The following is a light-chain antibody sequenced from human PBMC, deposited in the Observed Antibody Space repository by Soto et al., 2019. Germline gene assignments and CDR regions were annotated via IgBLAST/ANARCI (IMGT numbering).Light chain of an antibody. CDR3: QQFSSWVRT. CDR1: QSFSSHF. V-gene: IGKV3-20*01. J-gene: IGKJ1*01. Sequence: MVLTQSPGTLSLSPGDRATLSCRASQSFSSHFLAWYQQKPGQAPRLLIHGTSSRATGIPDRFSGSRSGTDFTLTISSLEPEDFSVYYCQQFSSWVRTFGQGTKVDIK. CDR2: GTS.